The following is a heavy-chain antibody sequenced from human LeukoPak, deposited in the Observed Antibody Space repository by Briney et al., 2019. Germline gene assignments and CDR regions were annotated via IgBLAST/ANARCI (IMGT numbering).Heavy chain of an antibody. CDR3: ARRFSTFEFFDF. J-gene: IGHJ4*02. Sequence: RGESLKISCKGSGYRFTSYWIGWVRQMPGQGLEWMGIIYPGDSDTRYSPSFQGQVTISADKSLSTAYLQWSTLKASDTAMYYCARRFSTFEFFDFWGQGTLVTVSS. D-gene: IGHD2-2*01. CDR1: GYRFTSYW. V-gene: IGHV5-51*01. CDR2: IYPGDSDT.